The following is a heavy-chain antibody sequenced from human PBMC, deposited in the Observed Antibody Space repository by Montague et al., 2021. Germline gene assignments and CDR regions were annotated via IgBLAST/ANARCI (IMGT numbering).Heavy chain of an antibody. V-gene: IGHV4-39*01. D-gene: IGHD3-10*01. J-gene: IGHJ3*02. CDR1: GVSISSSNYQ. CDR3: TRKGWFGDYGFDI. Sequence: SETRSLTCTASGVSISSSNYQWGWIRQPPGKGPEWIGSIYYSGTTYYNPSLRGRVTISVDTSENQFSLKLNSVTAADTALYYCTRKGWFGDYGFDIWGQGTMVTVSS. CDR2: IYYSGTT.